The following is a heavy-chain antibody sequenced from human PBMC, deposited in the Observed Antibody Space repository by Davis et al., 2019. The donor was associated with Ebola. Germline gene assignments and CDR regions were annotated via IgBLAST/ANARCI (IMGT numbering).Heavy chain of an antibody. Sequence: MPSETLSLTCAVYGGSFSGYYWSWIRQPPGKGLEWIGEINHSGSTNYNPSLKSRVTISVDTSKNQFSLKLSSVTAADTAVYYCAREKTTVTTHFDYWGQGTLVTVSS. J-gene: IGHJ4*02. CDR2: INHSGST. CDR3: AREKTTVTTHFDY. CDR1: GGSFSGYY. V-gene: IGHV4-34*01. D-gene: IGHD4-17*01.